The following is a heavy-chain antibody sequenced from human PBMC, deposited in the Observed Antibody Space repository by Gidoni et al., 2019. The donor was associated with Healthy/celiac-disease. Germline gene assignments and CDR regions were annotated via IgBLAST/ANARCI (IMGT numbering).Heavy chain of an antibody. CDR3: ARMPLEGRPGNWYFDL. D-gene: IGHD2-2*01. V-gene: IGHV4-31*01. J-gene: IGHJ2*01. CDR2: IYYSGST. Sequence: QVQLQTSGPGLVKPSQTLSLTRTVPAGSISSGGYYWSWIRQHPGKGLEWIGYIYYSGSTYYNPSLKSLVTISVDTSKNQFSLKLSSVTAADTAVYYCARMPLEGRPGNWYFDLWGRGTLVTVSS. CDR1: AGSISSGGYY.